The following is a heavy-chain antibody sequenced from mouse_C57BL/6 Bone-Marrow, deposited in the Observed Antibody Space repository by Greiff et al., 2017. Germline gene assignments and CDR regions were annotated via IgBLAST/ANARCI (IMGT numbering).Heavy chain of an antibody. CDR3: ARSDALEGGFDY. J-gene: IGHJ2*01. CDR1: GYTFTSYW. CDR2: IYPTSGRT. Sequence: VQLQQSGAELVKPGASVKMSCKASGYTFTSYWITWVKQRPGQGLEWIGGIYPTSGRTNYTEKFKGKAILTVDTSSNTAYMQLSSLTSEDSAVYYCARSDALEGGFDYGGQGTALTVS. V-gene: IGHV1-55*01.